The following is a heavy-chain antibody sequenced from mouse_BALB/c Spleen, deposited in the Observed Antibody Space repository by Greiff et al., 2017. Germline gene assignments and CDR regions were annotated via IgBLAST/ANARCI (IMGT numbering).Heavy chain of an antibody. V-gene: IGHV3-6*02. CDR1: GYSITSGYY. Sequence: EVQLQESGPGLVKPSQSLSLTCSVTGYSITSGYYWNWIRQFPGNKLEWMGYISYDGSNNYNPSLKNRISITRDTSKNQFFLKLNSVTTEDTATYYCAREGSRVACWGQGTLVTVSA. J-gene: IGHJ3*01. CDR2: ISYDGSN. CDR3: AREGSRVAC. D-gene: IGHD1-1*01.